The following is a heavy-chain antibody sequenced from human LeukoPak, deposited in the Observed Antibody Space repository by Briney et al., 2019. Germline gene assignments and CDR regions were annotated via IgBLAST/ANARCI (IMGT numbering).Heavy chain of an antibody. CDR3: AKEGREDGDYPNGMDV. CDR1: GFTFSSYG. Sequence: PGRSLRLSCAASGFTFSSYGMHWVRQAPGKGLEWVAVISYDGSNKYYADSVKGRFTISRDNSKNTLYLQMNSLRAEDTAVYYCAKEGREDGDYPNGMDVWGQGTTVTVSS. J-gene: IGHJ6*02. D-gene: IGHD4-17*01. V-gene: IGHV3-30*18. CDR2: ISYDGSNK.